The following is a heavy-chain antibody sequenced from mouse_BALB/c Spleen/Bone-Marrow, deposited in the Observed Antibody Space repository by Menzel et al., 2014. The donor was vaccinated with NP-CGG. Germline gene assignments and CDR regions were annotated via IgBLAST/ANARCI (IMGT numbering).Heavy chain of an antibody. V-gene: IGHV1-80*01. CDR3: ARGGISVDY. Sequence: QVQLQQSGAELVRPGSSVKISCESSGYVFSTYWMNWVKQRPGQGLEWIGQIYPGDGDTDYNGKFKDKATLTADKSSNTAYMQLSSLTSEDSAVYFRARGGISVDYWGQGTTLTVSS. J-gene: IGHJ2*01. CDR2: IYPGDGDT. CDR1: GYVFSTYW.